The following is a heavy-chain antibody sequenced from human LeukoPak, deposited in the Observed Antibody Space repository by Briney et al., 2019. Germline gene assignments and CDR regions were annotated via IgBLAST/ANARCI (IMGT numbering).Heavy chain of an antibody. CDR1: GFTFSSYW. Sequence: PGGSLRLSCAASGFTFSSYWMHWVRQAPGKGLVWVSRINSDGSSTSYADSVKGRFTISRDNAKNTLYLQMNSLRAEDTAVYYCARDIGGHYNQQGRFKTRFDPWGQGTLVTVSS. V-gene: IGHV3-74*01. D-gene: IGHD3-3*01. CDR3: ARDIGGHYNQQGRFKTRFDP. J-gene: IGHJ5*02. CDR2: INSDGSST.